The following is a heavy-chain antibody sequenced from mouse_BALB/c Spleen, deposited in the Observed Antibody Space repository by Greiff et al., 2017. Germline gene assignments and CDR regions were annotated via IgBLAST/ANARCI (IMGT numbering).Heavy chain of an antibody. CDR2: ISSGGSYT. J-gene: IGHJ2*01. D-gene: IGHD2-3*01. CDR3: ARRYDGYYVDY. Sequence: EVKVEESGGGLVKPGGSLKLSCAASGFTFSSYAMSWVRQTPEKRLEWVATISSGGSYTYYPDSVKGRFTISRDNAKNTLYLQMSSLRSEDTAMYYCARRYDGYYVDYWGQGTTLTVSS. CDR1: GFTFSSYA. V-gene: IGHV5-9-3*01.